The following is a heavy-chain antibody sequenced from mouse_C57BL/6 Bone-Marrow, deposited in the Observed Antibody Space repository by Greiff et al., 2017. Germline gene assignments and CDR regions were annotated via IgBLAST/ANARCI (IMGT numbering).Heavy chain of an antibody. CDR3: AREEDYYGSSYGFAY. CDR2: ISYDGSN. V-gene: IGHV3-6*01. Sequence: DVQLQESGPGLVKPSQSLSLTCSVTGYSITRGYYWNWIRQFPGNKLEWMGYISYDGSNNYNPSLKNRISITRDTSKNQFFLKLNSVTTEDTATYYCAREEDYYGSSYGFAYWGQGTLVTVSA. J-gene: IGHJ3*01. D-gene: IGHD1-1*01. CDR1: GYSITRGYY.